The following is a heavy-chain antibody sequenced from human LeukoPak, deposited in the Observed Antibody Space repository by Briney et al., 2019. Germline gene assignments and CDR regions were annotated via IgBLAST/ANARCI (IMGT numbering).Heavy chain of an antibody. Sequence: SETLSLTCTVSGGSISSDYWSWIRQPPARGLEWIGDIYYSGSTNYNPSLKSGVTISVDTYKNQFSLKLSSVTAADTDVYYCARAGGYYDSSGYDYFDYWGQGTLVTVSS. CDR2: IYYSGST. J-gene: IGHJ4*02. V-gene: IGHV4-59*01. CDR1: GGSISSDY. D-gene: IGHD3-22*01. CDR3: ARAGGYYDSSGYDYFDY.